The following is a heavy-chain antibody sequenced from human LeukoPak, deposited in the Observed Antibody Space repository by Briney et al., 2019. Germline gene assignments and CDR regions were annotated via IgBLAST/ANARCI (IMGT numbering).Heavy chain of an antibody. V-gene: IGHV3-53*01. Sequence: GGSLRLSCAASGFNVSSEYMSWVRQAPGKGLEWVSVIYRGGSTYYADSVKGRFTISRDNSKNSLYLQMNSLRAEDTAVYYCARDLPVVYWGQGTLVTVSS. CDR2: IYRGGST. D-gene: IGHD4-23*01. CDR1: GFNVSSEY. CDR3: ARDLPVVY. J-gene: IGHJ4*02.